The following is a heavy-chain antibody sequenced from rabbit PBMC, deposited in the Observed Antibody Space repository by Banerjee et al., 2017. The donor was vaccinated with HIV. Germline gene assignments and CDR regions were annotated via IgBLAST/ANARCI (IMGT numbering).Heavy chain of an antibody. CDR2: MDASSSGST. J-gene: IGHJ4*01. D-gene: IGHD1-1*01. CDR1: GFSFNASYW. Sequence: QSLEESGGDLVKPGASLTLTCTASGFSFNASYWPCWVRQAPGKGLEWIACMDASSSGSTYYANWAKGRFTVSKTSSTTVTLQMTSLTAADTATYFCARYSSSGINLWGPGTLVTVS. V-gene: IGHV1S40*01. CDR3: ARYSSSGINL.